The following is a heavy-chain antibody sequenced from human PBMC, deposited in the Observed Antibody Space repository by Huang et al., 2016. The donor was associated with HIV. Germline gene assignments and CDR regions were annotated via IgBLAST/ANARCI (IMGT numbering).Heavy chain of an antibody. D-gene: IGHD3-3*01. CDR1: GDSFSDYF. V-gene: IGHV4-34*01. CDR2: VNHRGSV. J-gene: IGHJ4*02. CDR3: ARPKMTAIPSDSSWSFFDF. Sequence: QVRLEQWGPNLLKPSDTLSLKCAVYGDSFSDYFWTGIRQSPVQGLEWIGEVNHRGSVTHHPSLSSRFSMSVDPSKNQVYLNLTSVSAADSAVYFCARPKMTAIPSDSSWSFFDFWGRGTPVTVSS.